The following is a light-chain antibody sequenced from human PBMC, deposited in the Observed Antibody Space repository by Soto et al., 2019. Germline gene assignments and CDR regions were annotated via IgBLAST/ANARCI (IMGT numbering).Light chain of an antibody. Sequence: DIPMTQSPSTLPPSLGDRVTITCRASQSISNWLAWYQQKPGTAPKVLIHKVSSLESGVPSRFSGSGSGTEFTLTISSLQPDDFATYFCQQYHTYPWTFGQGTKVDIK. CDR3: QQYHTYPWT. V-gene: IGKV1-5*03. CDR1: QSISNW. CDR2: KVS. J-gene: IGKJ1*01.